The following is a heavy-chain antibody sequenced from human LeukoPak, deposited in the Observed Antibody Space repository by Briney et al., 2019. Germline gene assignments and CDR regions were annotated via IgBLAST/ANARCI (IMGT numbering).Heavy chain of an antibody. CDR2: IYPGDSDT. Sequence: GESLKISCKGSGYRFTSYWIGWVRQLPGKGLEWMGIIYPGDSDTRYSPSFQGQVTISADKSISTAYLQWSSLKASDTAMYYCARLSRYCSSTSCFFDYWGQGTLVTVSS. D-gene: IGHD2-2*01. V-gene: IGHV5-51*01. CDR3: ARLSRYCSSTSCFFDY. J-gene: IGHJ4*02. CDR1: GYRFTSYW.